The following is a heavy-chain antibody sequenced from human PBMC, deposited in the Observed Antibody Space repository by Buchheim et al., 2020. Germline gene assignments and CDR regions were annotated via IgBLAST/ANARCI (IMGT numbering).Heavy chain of an antibody. CDR2: ISYDGSNE. V-gene: IGHV3-30*18. D-gene: IGHD3-10*01. CDR3: AKDHDYYGSGPSPYYFDY. CDR1: GFTFSSYG. J-gene: IGHJ4*02. Sequence: QVQLVESGGGVVQPGRSLRLSCAASGFTFSSYGMHWVRQAPGKGLEWVAVISYDGSNEYYADSVKGRFTISRDNSKNTLYLQMNSLRAEDTAVYYCAKDHDYYGSGPSPYYFDYWGQGTL.